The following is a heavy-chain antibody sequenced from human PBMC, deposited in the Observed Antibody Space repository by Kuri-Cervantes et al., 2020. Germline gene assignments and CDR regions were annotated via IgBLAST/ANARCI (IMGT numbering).Heavy chain of an antibody. D-gene: IGHD4-17*01. V-gene: IGHV1-45*02. J-gene: IGHJ6*03. CDR2: ITPFNGNT. Sequence: SVKVSCKASGYTFTYRYLHWVRQAPGQALEWMGWITPFNGNTNYAQKFQDRVTITRDRSMSTAYMELSSLRSEDTAVYYCARGEFRWTTVLGHYYYMDVWGKGTTVTVSS. CDR1: GYTFTYRY. CDR3: ARGEFRWTTVLGHYYYMDV.